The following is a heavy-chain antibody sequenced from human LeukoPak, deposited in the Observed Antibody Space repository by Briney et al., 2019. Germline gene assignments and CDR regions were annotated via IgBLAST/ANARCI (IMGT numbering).Heavy chain of an antibody. V-gene: IGHV4-39*07. Sequence: SETLSLTCTVSGGSISSSSYYWGWIRQPPGEGLEWIGSIYYSGSTYYNPSLKSRVTISVDTSKNQFSLKLSSVTAADTAVYYCARLGLLLVPNYWGQGTLVTVSS. CDR1: GGSISSSSYY. CDR2: IYYSGST. CDR3: ARLGLLLVPNY. J-gene: IGHJ4*02. D-gene: IGHD2-15*01.